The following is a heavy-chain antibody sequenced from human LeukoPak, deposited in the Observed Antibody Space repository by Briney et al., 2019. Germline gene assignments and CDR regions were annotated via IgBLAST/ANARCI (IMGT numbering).Heavy chain of an antibody. Sequence: QPGGSLRLSCAASGFTFSSYAMHWVRQAPGKGLEWVAVISYDGSNKYYEDSVKGRFTISRDNSKNTLYLQMNSLRAEDTAVYYCARDESDGGVPVDYWGQGTLVTVSS. CDR2: ISYDGSNK. CDR3: ARDESDGGVPVDY. D-gene: IGHD3-16*01. CDR1: GFTFSSYA. J-gene: IGHJ4*02. V-gene: IGHV3-30-3*01.